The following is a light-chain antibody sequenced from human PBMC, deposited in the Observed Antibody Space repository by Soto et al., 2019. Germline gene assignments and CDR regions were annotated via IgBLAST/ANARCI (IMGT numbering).Light chain of an antibody. CDR2: AAS. V-gene: IGKV3-20*01. Sequence: EIVLTQSPGTLSLTTGERATLSCRASQSVSSSYLAWYQQKPGQAPRLLIYAASSRATGIPDRFSGSASGTDFTLTISRLEPEDFAVYYCQQYGSSAFTFGPGTKVAIK. CDR1: QSVSSSY. J-gene: IGKJ3*01. CDR3: QQYGSSAFT.